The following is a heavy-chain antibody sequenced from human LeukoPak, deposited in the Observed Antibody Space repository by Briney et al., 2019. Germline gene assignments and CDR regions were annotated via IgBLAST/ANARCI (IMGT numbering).Heavy chain of an antibody. V-gene: IGHV3-48*03. CDR2: ISSSGSTI. J-gene: IGHJ4*02. Sequence: PGGSLRLSCAASGFTFSNYEMNWVRQAPGKGLEWVSYISSSGSTIYYPESLKGRFTISRDTAKNSLYLQMNSLRADDTAVYYCARDRGCYGSGSSEYYFDYWGQGTLVTVSS. CDR1: GFTFSNYE. D-gene: IGHD3-10*01. CDR3: ARDRGCYGSGSSEYYFDY.